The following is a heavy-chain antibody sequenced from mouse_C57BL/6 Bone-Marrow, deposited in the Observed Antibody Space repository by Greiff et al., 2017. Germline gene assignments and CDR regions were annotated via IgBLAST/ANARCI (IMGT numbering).Heavy chain of an antibody. CDR2: ISDGGSYT. Sequence: EVMLVESGGGLVKPGGSLKLSCAASGFNFSSYAMSWVRQTPEKRLEWVATISDGGSYTYYPDNVKGRFTISRDNAKNNLYLQMSHLTSEDTAMYYCARWYDYDCAMDYWGQGTSVTVSS. D-gene: IGHD2-4*01. CDR3: ARWYDYDCAMDY. J-gene: IGHJ4*01. CDR1: GFNFSSYA. V-gene: IGHV5-4*03.